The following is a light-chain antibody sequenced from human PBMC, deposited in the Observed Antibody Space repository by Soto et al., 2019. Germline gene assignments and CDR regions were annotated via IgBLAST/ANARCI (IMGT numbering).Light chain of an antibody. J-gene: IGKJ3*01. CDR1: QSISSY. CDR3: QQSYSTPRP. V-gene: IGKV1-39*01. CDR2: AAS. Sequence: SPSASVGDRVTITCRASQSISSYLNWYQQKPGKAPKLLIYAASSLQSGVPSRFSGSGSGTDFTLTISSLQPEDFATYYCQQSYSTPRPFGHGANVAI.